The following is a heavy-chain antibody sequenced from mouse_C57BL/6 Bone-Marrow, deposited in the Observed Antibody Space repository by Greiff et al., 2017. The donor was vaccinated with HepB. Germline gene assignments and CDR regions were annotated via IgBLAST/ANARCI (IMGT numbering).Heavy chain of an antibody. J-gene: IGHJ3*01. CDR3: ARRLYGSSYGWFAY. Sequence: EVQLQQSGPELVKPGASVKIPCKASGYTFTDYNMDWVKQSHGKSLEWIGDINPNNGGTIYNQKFKGKATLTVDKSSSTAYMELRSLTSEDTAVYYCARRLYGSSYGWFAYWGQGTLVTVSA. D-gene: IGHD1-1*01. CDR2: INPNNGGT. V-gene: IGHV1-18*01. CDR1: GYTFTDYN.